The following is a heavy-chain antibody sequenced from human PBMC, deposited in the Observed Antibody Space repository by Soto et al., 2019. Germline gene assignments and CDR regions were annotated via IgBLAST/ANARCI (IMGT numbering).Heavy chain of an antibody. CDR3: ARERGRQTYYYDSSGYSEDAFDI. J-gene: IGHJ3*02. CDR2: INAGNGNT. V-gene: IGHV1-3*01. CDR1: GYTFTSYA. D-gene: IGHD3-22*01. Sequence: GASVKVSCKASGYTFTSYAMHWVRQAPGQRLEWMGWINAGNGNTKYSQKFQGRVTITRDTSASTAYMELSSLRSEDTAVYYCARERGRQTYYYDSSGYSEDAFDIWGQGTMVTVSS.